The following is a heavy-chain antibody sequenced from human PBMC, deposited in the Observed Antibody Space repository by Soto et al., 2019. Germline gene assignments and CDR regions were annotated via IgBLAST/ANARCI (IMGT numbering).Heavy chain of an antibody. J-gene: IGHJ6*02. D-gene: IGHD6-19*01. V-gene: IGHV6-1*01. CDR2: TYYRSKWYN. Sequence: PSQTLSLTCAISGDSVSSNSAAWNWIRQSPSRGLEWLGRTYYRSKWYNDYAVSVKSRITINPDTSKNQFSLQLNSVTPEDTAVYYCARDGPHIAVAGTPYYYYYGMDVWGQGTTVTAP. CDR3: ARDGPHIAVAGTPYYYYYGMDV. CDR1: GDSVSSNSAA.